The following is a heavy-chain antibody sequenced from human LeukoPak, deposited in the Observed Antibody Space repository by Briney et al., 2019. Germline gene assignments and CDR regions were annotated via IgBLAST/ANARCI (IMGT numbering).Heavy chain of an antibody. CDR3: ARSEINDYMRF. J-gene: IGHJ4*02. CDR2: IYQSGST. D-gene: IGHD4-11*01. V-gene: IGHV4-38-2*01. CDR1: GYSIANGYH. Sequence: SETLSLTCSVSGYSIANGYHWAWVRQPPGKRLEWLGSIYQSGSTYDNLSLKSRLTISVDTSKNQFSLTMRAVTAAGTALYYCARSEINDYMRFWGQGILVTVSS.